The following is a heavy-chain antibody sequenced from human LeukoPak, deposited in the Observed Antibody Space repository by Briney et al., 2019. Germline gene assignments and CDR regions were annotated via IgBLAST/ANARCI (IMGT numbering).Heavy chain of an antibody. CDR3: ARGMATIPLIFDY. CDR2: IIPIFGTA. Sequence: SVKVSCKASGGTFSSYAISWVRQAPGQGLEWMGGIIPIFGTANYAQKFQGRVTITADESTSTAYMELSSLRSEDTAVYYCARGMATIPLIFDYWGQGTLVTVSS. V-gene: IGHV1-69*13. J-gene: IGHJ4*02. D-gene: IGHD5-24*01. CDR1: GGTFSSYA.